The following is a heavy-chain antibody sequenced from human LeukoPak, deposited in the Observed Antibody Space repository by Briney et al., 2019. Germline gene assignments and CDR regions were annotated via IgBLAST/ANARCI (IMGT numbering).Heavy chain of an antibody. J-gene: IGHJ6*02. D-gene: IGHD6-19*01. CDR2: IYYSGST. CDR3: ARGYSSGWYYYYYGMDV. V-gene: IGHV4-59*01. CDR1: GGSISSYY. Sequence: SETLSLTCTVSGGSISSYYWSWIRQPPGKGLEWIGYIYYSGSTNYNPSLKSRVTISVDTSKNQFSRKLSSVTAADTAVYYCARGYSSGWYYYYYGMDVWGQGTTVTVSS.